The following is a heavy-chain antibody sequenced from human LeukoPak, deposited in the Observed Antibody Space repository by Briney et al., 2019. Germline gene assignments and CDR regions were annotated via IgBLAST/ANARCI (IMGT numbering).Heavy chain of an antibody. CDR2: IKQAGSEK. CDR3: ARIQLTTYYYYMDV. Sequence: GGSLRLSCAASGFTFSTYWMSWVRQAPGKGLEWVASIKQAGSEKYYVDSVKGRVTISRDNAKNSLYLQMNSLRAEDTAVYYCARIQLTTYYYYMDVWGKGTMVTVSS. J-gene: IGHJ6*03. D-gene: IGHD4-11*01. V-gene: IGHV3-7*01. CDR1: GFTFSTYW.